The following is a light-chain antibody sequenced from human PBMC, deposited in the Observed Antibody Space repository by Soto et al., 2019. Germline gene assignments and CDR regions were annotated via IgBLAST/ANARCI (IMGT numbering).Light chain of an antibody. J-gene: IGKJ1*01. CDR2: XSX. Sequence: EIVMKQSPATLSVSPGERAXXXXXASQSVSSYLAWYQQKPGQAPRLLIYXSXXXAXAIXXXFSGSGSGTEFTLTISSLQSEDFALYYCHQRQSWPRTFGQGTKVDI. CDR1: QSVSSY. V-gene: IGKV3-15*01. CDR3: HQRQSWPRT.